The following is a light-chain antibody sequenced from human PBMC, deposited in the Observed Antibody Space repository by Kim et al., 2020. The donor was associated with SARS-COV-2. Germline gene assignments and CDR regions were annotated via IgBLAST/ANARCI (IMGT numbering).Light chain of an antibody. CDR3: SSCTSSSTRFYV. J-gene: IGLJ1*01. Sequence: QSALTQPASVSGSPGQSITISCTGTSSDVGAYNYVSWYQQHPGKAPKLMIYDVSNRPSGVSNRFSGSKSGNTASLTISGLQAEDEADYYCSSCTSSSTRFYVFGTGTKVTVL. V-gene: IGLV2-14*03. CDR1: SSDVGAYNY. CDR2: DVS.